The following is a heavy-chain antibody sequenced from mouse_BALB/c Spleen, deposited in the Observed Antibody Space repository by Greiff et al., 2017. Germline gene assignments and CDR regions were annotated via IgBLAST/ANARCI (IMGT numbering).Heavy chain of an antibody. J-gene: IGHJ3*01. CDR1: GYTFSSYW. D-gene: IGHD2-4*01. V-gene: IGHV1-9*01. CDR3: ARWDYAY. CDR2: ILPGNGST. Sequence: VQLQQSGAELMKPGASVKISCKATGYTFSSYWIEWVKQRPGHGLEWIGEILPGNGSTNYNEKFKGKATFTADTSSNTAYMQLSSLTSEDSAVYYCARWDYAYWGQGTLVTVSA.